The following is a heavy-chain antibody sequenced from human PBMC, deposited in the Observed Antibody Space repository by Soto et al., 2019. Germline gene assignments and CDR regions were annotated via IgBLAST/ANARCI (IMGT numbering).Heavy chain of an antibody. CDR3: ARMIATRSGWFDS. CDR2: IYYSGST. V-gene: IGHV4-59*08. Sequence: SETLSLTCTVSRGSISSYYWSWIRQPPGKGLEWIGYIYYSGSTNYNPSLKSRATISVDTSKNQFSLKLSSVTAADTAVYYCARMIATRSGWFDSWGQGTVVTVS. J-gene: IGHJ5*01. CDR1: RGSISSYY. D-gene: IGHD6-6*01.